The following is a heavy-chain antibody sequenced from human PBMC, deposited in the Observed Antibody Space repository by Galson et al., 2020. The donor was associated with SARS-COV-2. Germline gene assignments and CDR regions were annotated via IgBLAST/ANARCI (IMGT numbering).Heavy chain of an antibody. CDR3: ARGIDWYVGY. CDR1: GYTFTGYY. J-gene: IGHJ4*02. V-gene: IGHV1-2*02. Sequence: ASVKVPCKASGYTFTGYYIHWVRQAPGQGLEWMGWVNPNSGGTNYAQKFQDRVTMTRDTSISTAYMELSSLRSDDTAVYYCARGIDWYVGYWGQGTLVTVSS. CDR2: VNPNSGGT. D-gene: IGHD3-9*01.